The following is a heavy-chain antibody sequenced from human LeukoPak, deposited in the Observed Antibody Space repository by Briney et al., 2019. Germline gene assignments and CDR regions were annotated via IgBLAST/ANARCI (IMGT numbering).Heavy chain of an antibody. J-gene: IGHJ6*02. Sequence: ASVTDSFMASGYTFTRYGSCWVPPAPGQGLEWKGWISAYNGNTNYAQKLQGRVTMTTDTSTSTAYMELRTLRSDDTDVYYCAREVEESTPDYYYGMGVWGQGTTVTVSS. CDR3: AREVEESTPDYYYGMGV. CDR1: GYTFTRYG. D-gene: IGHD1-1*01. CDR2: ISAYNGNT. V-gene: IGHV1-18*01.